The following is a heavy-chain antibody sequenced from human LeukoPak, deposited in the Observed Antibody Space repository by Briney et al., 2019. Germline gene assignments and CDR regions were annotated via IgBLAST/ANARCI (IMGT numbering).Heavy chain of an antibody. D-gene: IGHD2-2*02. CDR1: GGSISSYY. V-gene: IGHV4-59*01. CDR3: ARGVTLTGAKRYSSSTSCYTNIWFDP. CDR2: IYYSGST. J-gene: IGHJ5*02. Sequence: SETLSLTCTVSGGSISSYYWSWIRQPPGKGLEWIGYIYYSGSTNYNPSLKSRVTISVDTSKNQFSLKLSSVTAADTAVYYCARGVTLTGAKRYSSSTSCYTNIWFDPWGQGTLVTVSS.